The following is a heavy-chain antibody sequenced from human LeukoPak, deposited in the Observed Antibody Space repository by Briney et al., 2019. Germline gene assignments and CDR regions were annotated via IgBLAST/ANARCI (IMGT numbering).Heavy chain of an antibody. V-gene: IGHV3-48*03. CDR2: ISGSGGTI. CDR3: ATDLRGFPWAFDF. D-gene: IGHD3-10*01. J-gene: IGHJ4*02. Sequence: GGSLRLSCAASGFTFSSYGMAWVRQPPGKGLEWVSYISGSGGTIYYTDSVKGRFTISRDNTKSSLSLQMNSLRADDTAVYYCATDLRGFPWAFDFWGQGILVTVSS. CDR1: GFTFSSYG.